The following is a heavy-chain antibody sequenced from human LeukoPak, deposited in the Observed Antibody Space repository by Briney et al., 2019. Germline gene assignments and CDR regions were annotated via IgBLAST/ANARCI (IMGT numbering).Heavy chain of an antibody. J-gene: IGHJ6*03. D-gene: IGHD3-3*01. CDR1: GGSISSSSYY. Sequence: KPSETLSLTCTVSGGSISSSSYYWGWIRQPPGKGLEWIGRIYYSGSTYYNPSLKSRVTISVDTSKNQFSLKLSSVTAADTAVYYCARDLRPGSGYYTYYYYYMDVWGKGTTVTVSS. V-gene: IGHV4-39*07. CDR2: IYYSGST. CDR3: ARDLRPGSGYYTYYYYYMDV.